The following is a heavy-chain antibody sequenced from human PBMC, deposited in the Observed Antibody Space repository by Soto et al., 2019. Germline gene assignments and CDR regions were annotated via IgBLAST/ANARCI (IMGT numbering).Heavy chain of an antibody. J-gene: IGHJ4*02. CDR2: IYYSGRT. CDR3: ARFAKEENPKVGSWYYFDY. Sequence: SETLSLTCTVSGGSISSGGYFWRWGRQHPGKGLEWIGNIYYSGRTYYNPSLKRRVTISVDTSKNQFSLNLSSVTAADTAVYYCARFAKEENPKVGSWYYFDYWGQGTRVTVSS. CDR1: GGSISSGGYF. D-gene: IGHD6-13*01. V-gene: IGHV4-31*03.